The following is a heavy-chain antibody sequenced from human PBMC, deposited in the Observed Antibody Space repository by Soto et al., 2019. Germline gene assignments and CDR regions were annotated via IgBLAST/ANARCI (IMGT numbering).Heavy chain of an antibody. V-gene: IGHV4-30-4*01. Sequence: SSETLSLTYTVSGGSISSDDYYWSWIRQAPGRGLEWIGYIHSSGSIYYNPSLESRLTMSVDRSKNQFSLRLTSVTAADTAVYFCGRDLTSNANCIDPWGQGTQVTVSS. CDR3: GRDLTSNANCIDP. CDR2: IHSSGSI. CDR1: GGSISSDDYY. J-gene: IGHJ5*02. D-gene: IGHD2-2*01.